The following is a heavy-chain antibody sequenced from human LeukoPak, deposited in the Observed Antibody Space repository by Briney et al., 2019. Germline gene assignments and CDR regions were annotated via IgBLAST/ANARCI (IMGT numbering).Heavy chain of an antibody. CDR3: AKLGPITGYSSGWYSGVDWFAP. J-gene: IGHJ5*02. V-gene: IGHV3-23*01. CDR1: GFTFSSYA. D-gene: IGHD6-19*01. CDR2: ISGSGGST. Sequence: GRSLRLSCAASGFTFSSYAMSWVRQAPGKGLEWVSAISGSGGSTYYADSVTGRFTISRDNSKNTLYLQMNSLRAEDTAVYYCAKLGPITGYSSGWYSGVDWFAPWGQGTLVTVSS.